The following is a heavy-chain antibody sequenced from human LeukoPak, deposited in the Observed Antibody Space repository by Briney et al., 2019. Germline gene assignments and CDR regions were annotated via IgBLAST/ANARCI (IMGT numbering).Heavy chain of an antibody. J-gene: IGHJ4*02. D-gene: IGHD6-13*01. CDR3: AKTRVAAAGTGGPLDY. V-gene: IGHV3-30*18. Sequence: GGSLRLSCAASGFTFSSYGMHWVRQAPGKGLEWVAVISYDGSNKYYADSVKGRFTISRDNSKNTLYLQMNSLRAEDTAVYYCAKTRVAAAGTGGPLDYWGQGTLVTVSS. CDR2: ISYDGSNK. CDR1: GFTFSSYG.